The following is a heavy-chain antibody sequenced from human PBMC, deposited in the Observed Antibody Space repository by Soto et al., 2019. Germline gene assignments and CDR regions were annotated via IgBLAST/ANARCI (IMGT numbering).Heavy chain of an antibody. Sequence: QVQLQQWGAGLLRPSETLSLTCAVYGGSFSGYYWSWIRQPPGKGLEWIGEINRSGSTNYNPSLKSRVTISVDTSKNQFSLKLSSVTAADTAVYYCARGLTTVTTVRYFDYWGQRTLVTVSS. J-gene: IGHJ4*02. D-gene: IGHD4-17*01. V-gene: IGHV4-34*01. CDR2: INRSGST. CDR3: ARGLTTVTTVRYFDY. CDR1: GGSFSGYY.